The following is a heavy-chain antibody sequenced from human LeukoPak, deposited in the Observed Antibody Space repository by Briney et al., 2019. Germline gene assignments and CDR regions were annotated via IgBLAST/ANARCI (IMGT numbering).Heavy chain of an antibody. CDR1: GFTVSSNY. V-gene: IGHV3-53*01. CDR2: IYSGGST. J-gene: IGHJ4*02. Sequence: GGSLRLSCAASGFTVSSNYMSWVRQAPGKGLEWVSVIYSGGSTYYADSVKGRFTISRDNSKNTLYLQMNSLRAEDTAVYYCAKTIRSSASIQNWGQGTLLTVSS. CDR3: AKTIRSSASIQN. D-gene: IGHD6-25*01.